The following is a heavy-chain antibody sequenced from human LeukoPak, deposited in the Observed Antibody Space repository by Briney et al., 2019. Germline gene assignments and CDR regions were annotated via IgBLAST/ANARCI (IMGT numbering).Heavy chain of an antibody. D-gene: IGHD2-21*02. CDR2: ISSSGSYI. CDR3: SGSSGYCGGDCTYLFDY. V-gene: IGHV3-21*01. CDR1: GFTFSSYG. J-gene: IGHJ4*02. Sequence: GGSLRLSCAASGFTFSSYGMNWVRQAPGKGLEWVSFISSSGSYIYYADSMKGRFTISRDNAKNALYLQMNSLRAEDTAVYYCSGSSGYCGGDCTYLFDYWGQGTLVTVSS.